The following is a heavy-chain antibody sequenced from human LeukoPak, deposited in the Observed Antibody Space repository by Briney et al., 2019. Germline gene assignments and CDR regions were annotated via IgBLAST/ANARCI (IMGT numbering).Heavy chain of an antibody. D-gene: IGHD2/OR15-2a*01. J-gene: IGHJ3*01. CDR1: GLTFSNYY. CDR3: ARGDFGRYAFDF. CDR2: INTIGTTI. Sequence: GGSLRLSCAASGLTFSNYYMSWIRHAPGKGLEWVSYINTIGTTIYYADSLKGRLTISRDNAKNSLSLQMDSLRAEDTAVYYCARGDFGRYAFDFWGQGTMVTVSS. V-gene: IGHV3-11*01.